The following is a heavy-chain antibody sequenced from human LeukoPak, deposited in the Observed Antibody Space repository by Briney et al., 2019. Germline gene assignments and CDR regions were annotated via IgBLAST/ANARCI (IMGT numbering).Heavy chain of an antibody. J-gene: IGHJ3*02. V-gene: IGHV3-30-3*01. CDR1: KFSFSVYT. CDR3: AKEISSSSSWYGDDAFDI. Sequence: GGSLRLSCAASKFSFSVYTMHWLRQAPGKGLEWVALISSYGNNKYYAESVKGRFTISRDDSKNTVYLQMNSLRAEDTAVYYCAKEISSSSSWYGDDAFDIWGQGTMVIVSS. D-gene: IGHD6-13*01. CDR2: ISSYGNNK.